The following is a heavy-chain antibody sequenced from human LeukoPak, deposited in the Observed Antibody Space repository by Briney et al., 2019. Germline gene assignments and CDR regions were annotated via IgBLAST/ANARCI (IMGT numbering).Heavy chain of an antibody. CDR3: ARGNYDYVWGSYRTNWFDP. J-gene: IGHJ5*02. CDR2: INPNSGGT. CDR1: GYTFTGYY. V-gene: IGHV1-2*06. D-gene: IGHD3-16*02. Sequence: ASVKVSCKASGYTFTGYYMHWVRQAPGQGLEWMGRINPNSGGTNYAQKFQGRDTMTRDTSRRTAYMELRRLRADATAVCNSARGNYDYVWGSYRTNWFDPWGQGTLVTVSS.